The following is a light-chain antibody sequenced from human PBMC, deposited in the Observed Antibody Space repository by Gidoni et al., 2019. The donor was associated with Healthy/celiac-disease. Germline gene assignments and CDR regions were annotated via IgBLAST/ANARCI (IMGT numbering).Light chain of an antibody. CDR1: QSISNY. Sequence: DIQMTQSPSSLSASVGDRVTIPCRASQSISNYLNWYQQKPGKAPKLLIYAASSLQSGVPSRFSGSGSGTDFTLTISSLQREDFATYYCQQSYSTPWTFGQXTKVEIK. CDR3: QQSYSTPWT. J-gene: IGKJ1*01. V-gene: IGKV1-39*01. CDR2: AAS.